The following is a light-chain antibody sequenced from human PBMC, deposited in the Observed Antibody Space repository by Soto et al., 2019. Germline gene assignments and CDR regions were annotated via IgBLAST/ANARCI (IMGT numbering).Light chain of an antibody. CDR2: EVS. CDR1: SSDVGYYNF. Sequence: QSALTQPASVSGSLGQSSTISCTGTSSDVGYYNFVSWYQQRPGEAPKLIIHEVSNRPSGISNRFSASKSGNTASLTISGLQAEDEADYHCSSYSGSTAFYVFGTGTKLTVL. J-gene: IGLJ1*01. V-gene: IGLV2-14*01. CDR3: SSYSGSTAFYV.